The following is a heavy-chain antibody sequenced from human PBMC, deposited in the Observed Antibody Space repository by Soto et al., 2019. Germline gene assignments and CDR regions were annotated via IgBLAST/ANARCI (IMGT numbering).Heavy chain of an antibody. CDR3: ARLIKGSGYYYY. CDR1: GYSFTSYW. J-gene: IGHJ4*02. CDR2: IDPSDSYT. V-gene: IGHV5-10-1*01. Sequence: PVESLSISCTGSGYSFTSYWISWVRQMPGKGLEWMGRIDPSDSYTNYSPSFQGHVTISADKSISTAYLQWSSLKASDTAMYYCARLIKGSGYYYYWGQGTLVTVSS. D-gene: IGHD3-22*01.